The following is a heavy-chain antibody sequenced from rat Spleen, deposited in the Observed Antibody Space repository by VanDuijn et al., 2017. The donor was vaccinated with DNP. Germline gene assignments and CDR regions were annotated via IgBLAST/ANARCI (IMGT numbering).Heavy chain of an antibody. CDR1: GFTLSDYA. CDR2: ITYDVTRT. D-gene: IGHD4-3*01. J-gene: IGHJ2*01. Sequence: VQLVESGGGLVQPGRSLKLSCAASGFTLSDYAMVWVRQAPKKGLEWVATITYDVTRTYYRDSVKGRFTISRDNAKNTLYLQMNSLRSEDTATYYCARDVEFGVRYFDYWGQGVMVTVSS. V-gene: IGHV5-17*01. CDR3: ARDVEFGVRYFDY.